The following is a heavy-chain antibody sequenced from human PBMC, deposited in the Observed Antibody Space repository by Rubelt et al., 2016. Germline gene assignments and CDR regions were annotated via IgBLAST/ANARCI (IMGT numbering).Heavy chain of an antibody. Sequence: QVQLQESGPGLGKPSETLSLTCTVSGFSISSGYLWGWIRQPPGKGLEWIWSISHTGTTYYTPSLQSRVAISLDASKNHFARKLTAVTAADTAVYHCARGYSNYGYLGVYWGQGTLVTVSS. V-gene: IGHV4-38-2*02. J-gene: IGHJ4*02. D-gene: IGHD4-11*01. CDR3: ARGYSNYGYLGVY. CDR2: ISHTGTT. CDR1: GFSISSGYL.